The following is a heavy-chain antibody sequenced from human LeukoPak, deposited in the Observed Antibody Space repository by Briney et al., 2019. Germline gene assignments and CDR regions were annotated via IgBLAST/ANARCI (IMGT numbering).Heavy chain of an antibody. Sequence: GGSLRLSWAASGFTFSSYGMHWVRQAPGKGLEWVTFMRYDGSNQYYTDSVKGRFTISRDNSKNTLYLQMNSLRAEDTAVYYCARSYDSSGYWAGGYYYMDVWGKGTTVTISS. CDR2: MRYDGSNQ. J-gene: IGHJ6*03. V-gene: IGHV3-30*02. CDR3: ARSYDSSGYWAGGYYYMDV. D-gene: IGHD3-22*01. CDR1: GFTFSSYG.